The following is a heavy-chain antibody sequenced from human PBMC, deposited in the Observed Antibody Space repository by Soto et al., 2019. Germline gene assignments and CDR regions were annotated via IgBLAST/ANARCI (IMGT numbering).Heavy chain of an antibody. J-gene: IGHJ3*02. CDR3: DRGIAVAPRAFDI. CDR2: IKSKTDGGTT. Sequence: GGPQRLSYRAAGGTSGDAGGRWVRQDPRKGLEWVGRIKSKTDGGTTDYAAPMKGRFTISRDDSKNTLYLQMNSLKTEDTALYYCDRGIAVAPRAFDIRGQGTMVTVSP. D-gene: IGHD6-19*01. CDR1: GGTSGDAG. V-gene: IGHV3-15*01.